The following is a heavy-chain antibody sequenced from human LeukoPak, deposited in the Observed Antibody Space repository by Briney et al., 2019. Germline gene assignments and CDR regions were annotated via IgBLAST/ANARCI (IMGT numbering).Heavy chain of an antibody. J-gene: IGHJ4*02. CDR2: IYYSGST. V-gene: IGHV4-39*01. CDR3: ARQPIEEQPPDY. D-gene: IGHD6-13*01. CDR1: GGSISSSSYY. Sequence: SETLSLTCTVSGGSISSSSYYWGWIRQPPGKGLEWIGSIYYSGSTYYNPSLKSRVTISVDTSKNQFSLKLSSVTAADTAVYYCARQPIEEQPPDYWGQGTLVTASS.